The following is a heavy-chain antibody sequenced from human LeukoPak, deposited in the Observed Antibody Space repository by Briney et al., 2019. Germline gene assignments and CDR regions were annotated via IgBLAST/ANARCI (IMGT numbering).Heavy chain of an antibody. D-gene: IGHD3-22*01. Sequence: SVKVSCKASGGTFSSYAISWVRQAPGQGLEWMGGIIPIFGTANYAQKFQGRVTITTDESTSTAYMELSSLRSEDTAVYYCARDSYYYDSSGYPRGWFDPWGQGTLVTVSS. CDR3: ARDSYYYDSSGYPRGWFDP. CDR1: GGTFSSYA. V-gene: IGHV1-69*05. CDR2: IIPIFGTA. J-gene: IGHJ5*02.